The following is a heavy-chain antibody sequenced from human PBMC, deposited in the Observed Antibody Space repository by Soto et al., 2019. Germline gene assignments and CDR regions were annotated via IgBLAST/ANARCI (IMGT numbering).Heavy chain of an antibody. J-gene: IGHJ4*02. D-gene: IGHD6-6*01. Sequence: PSETLSLTCAVYGGSFSGYYWSWIRQPPGKGLEWIGEINHSGSTNYNPSLKSRVTISVDTSKNQFSLKLSSVTAADTAVYYCARAKRIAARIFYYFDYWGQGTLVTVSS. CDR1: GGSFSGYY. CDR2: INHSGST. CDR3: ARAKRIAARIFYYFDY. V-gene: IGHV4-34*01.